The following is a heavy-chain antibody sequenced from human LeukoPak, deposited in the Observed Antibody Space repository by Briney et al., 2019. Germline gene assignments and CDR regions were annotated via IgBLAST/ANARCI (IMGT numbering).Heavy chain of an antibody. CDR3: AKDRLRYQLLHSLWFDP. Sequence: GGSLRLSCAASGFTFSSYGMSWVRQAPGKGLEWVSAISGSGGSTYYADSVKGRFTISRDNSKNTLYLQMNSLRAEDTAVYYCAKDRLRYQLLHSLWFDPWGQGTLVTVSS. CDR2: ISGSGGST. CDR1: GFTFSSYG. V-gene: IGHV3-23*01. D-gene: IGHD2-2*01. J-gene: IGHJ5*02.